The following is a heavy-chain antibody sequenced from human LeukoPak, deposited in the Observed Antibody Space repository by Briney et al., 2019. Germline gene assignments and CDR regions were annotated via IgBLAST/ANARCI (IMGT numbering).Heavy chain of an antibody. Sequence: GGSLRLSCAASGFTFSSYWMHWVRQAPGKGLVWVSRINSDGSSTSYADSVEGRFTISRDNAKNTLYLQMNSLRAEDTAVYYCARASGYDYYFDYWGQGTLATVSS. CDR3: ARASGYDYYFDY. V-gene: IGHV3-74*01. CDR1: GFTFSSYW. J-gene: IGHJ4*02. CDR2: INSDGSST. D-gene: IGHD5-12*01.